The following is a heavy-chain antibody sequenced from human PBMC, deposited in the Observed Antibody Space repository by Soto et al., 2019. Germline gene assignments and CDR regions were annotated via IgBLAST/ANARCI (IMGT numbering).Heavy chain of an antibody. Sequence: EVQLVESGGGLVKPGGSLRLSCAASGFTFSGYWMHWVRQAPGKGLVWVSRINSDGSSTSYADSVKGRFTISRDNAKNTLYLQMNSLRAEDTAVYYCARCGYTYGYDGDVWGQGTTVTVSS. J-gene: IGHJ6*02. CDR2: INSDGSST. D-gene: IGHD5-18*01. CDR3: ARCGYTYGYDGDV. V-gene: IGHV3-74*01. CDR1: GFTFSGYW.